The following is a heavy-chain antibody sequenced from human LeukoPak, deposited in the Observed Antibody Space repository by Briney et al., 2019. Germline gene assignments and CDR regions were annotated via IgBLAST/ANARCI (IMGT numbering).Heavy chain of an antibody. V-gene: IGHV4-59*01. D-gene: IGHD6-6*01. CDR3: ARRIAARSHWYFDL. CDR2: IYYSGST. CDR1: GGSISSYY. Sequence: RASETLSLTCTVSGGSISSYYWSWIRQPPGKGLEWIGYIYYSGSTNYNPSLKSRVTISVDTSKNQFSLKLSSVTAADTAVYYCARRIAARSHWYFDLWGRGTLVTVSS. J-gene: IGHJ2*01.